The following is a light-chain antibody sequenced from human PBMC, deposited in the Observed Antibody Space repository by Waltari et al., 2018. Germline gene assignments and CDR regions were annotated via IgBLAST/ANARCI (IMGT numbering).Light chain of an antibody. CDR1: SSDIGNYNY. V-gene: IGLV2-14*03. J-gene: IGLJ2*01. CDR2: DVS. Sequence: HSALTQPASVSGSPGQSITLPCTGTSSDIGNYNYVPWYQQHPGNAPKLMIFDVSKRPSGVSDRFSGSKSGNTASLTISGLQAEDEADYYCSSYISSDTLELFGGGTSLTVL. CDR3: SSYISSDTLEL.